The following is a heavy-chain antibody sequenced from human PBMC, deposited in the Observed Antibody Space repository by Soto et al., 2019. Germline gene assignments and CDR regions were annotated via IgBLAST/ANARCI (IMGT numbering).Heavy chain of an antibody. D-gene: IGHD6-13*01. Sequence: GESLKISCKGSGYSFTSYWIGWVRQMPGKGLEWMGIIYPGDSDTRYSPSFQGQVTISADKSISTAYLQWSSLKASDTAMYYWASSQYSSSWSYGMDVWGQGTTVTVSS. J-gene: IGHJ6*02. CDR3: ASSQYSSSWSYGMDV. CDR2: IYPGDSDT. V-gene: IGHV5-51*01. CDR1: GYSFTSYW.